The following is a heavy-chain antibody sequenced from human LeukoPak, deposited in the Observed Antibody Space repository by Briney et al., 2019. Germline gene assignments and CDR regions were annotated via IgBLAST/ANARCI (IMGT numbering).Heavy chain of an antibody. D-gene: IGHD2-2*01. CDR3: VSFYETN. J-gene: IGHJ4*02. Sequence: GGSLRLSCAASGNYWMHWVRQAPGKGLVWVSHVNSDGSWTSHADSVKGRFTISKDNAKNTVYLQMNNLRNEDTAVYYCVSFYETNWGRGTLVTVSS. CDR1: GNYW. V-gene: IGHV3-74*01. CDR2: VNSDGSWT.